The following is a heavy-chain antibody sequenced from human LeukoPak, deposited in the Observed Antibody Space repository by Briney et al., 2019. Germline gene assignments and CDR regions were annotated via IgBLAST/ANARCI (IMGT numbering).Heavy chain of an antibody. J-gene: IGHJ4*02. D-gene: IGHD3-22*01. CDR2: VSDSGTT. CDR3: ARGYYEPFQS. Sequence: SGTLSLTCNVSGVPIRTSTYYWNWIRQSPGKGLEWIGCVSDSGTTKYNPSLKSRVTISVDTSKNHFSLILMSVTAADTAVYYCARGYYEPFQSWGQGTLVTVSS. V-gene: IGHV4-61*03. CDR1: GVPIRTSTYY.